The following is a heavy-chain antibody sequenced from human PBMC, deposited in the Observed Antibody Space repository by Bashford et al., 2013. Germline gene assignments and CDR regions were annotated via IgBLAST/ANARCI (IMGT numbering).Heavy chain of an antibody. D-gene: IGHD3-16*01. CDR3: AHTVLLDGHVWGFDY. CDR2: SKNKANSYTT. CDR1: GFTSSDHY. V-gene: IGHV3-72*01. Sequence: GSLRLSCAASGFTSSDHYMDWVRQAPGKGLEWIGRSKNKANSYTTEYAASVKGRFTISRDDSKNSLYLQMTNMDPVDSGTYYCAHTVLLDGHVWGFDYWGQGTLVTVSS. J-gene: IGHJ4*02.